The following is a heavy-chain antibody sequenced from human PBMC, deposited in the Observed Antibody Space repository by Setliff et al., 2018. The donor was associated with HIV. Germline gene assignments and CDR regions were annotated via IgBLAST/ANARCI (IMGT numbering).Heavy chain of an antibody. D-gene: IGHD3-10*01. CDR3: ATSFGSGVAPFDN. Sequence: SVKVSCKASEDTFNSYTIHWVRQTPGQGLEWMGRTIPVLSMSNFALKLQGRGSIFADKSTSTAYLGLNGLTSEDTAIYYCATSFGSGVAPFDNWGQGTLVTVSS. V-gene: IGHV1-69*02. CDR1: EDTFNSYT. CDR2: TIPVLSMS. J-gene: IGHJ4*02.